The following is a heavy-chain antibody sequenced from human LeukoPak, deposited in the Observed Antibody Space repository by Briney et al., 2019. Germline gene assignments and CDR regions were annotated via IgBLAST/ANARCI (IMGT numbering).Heavy chain of an antibody. D-gene: IGHD6-19*01. CDR1: GGSISSYY. CDR2: IYTSGST. CDR3: ARDRSSGLPYYYYYMDV. Sequence: SETLSLTCTVSGGSISSYYWSWIRQPAGKGLEWIGRIYTSGSTNYNPSLKSRVTMSVDTSKNQFSLKLSSVTAADTAVYYCARDRSSGLPYYYYYMDVWGKGTTVTVSS. V-gene: IGHV4-4*07. J-gene: IGHJ6*03.